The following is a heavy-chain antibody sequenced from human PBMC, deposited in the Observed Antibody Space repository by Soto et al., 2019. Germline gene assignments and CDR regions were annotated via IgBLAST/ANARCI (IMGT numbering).Heavy chain of an antibody. CDR2: ISGSGGST. J-gene: IGHJ6*03. V-gene: IGHV3-23*01. CDR1: GFTFSSYA. CDR3: AKDHGVMTTPYYYYYMDV. Sequence: EVQLLESGGGLVQPGGSLRLSCAASGFTFSSYAMSWVRQAPGKGLEWVSAISGSGGSTYYADSVKGRFTISRDNSKNTLYLQMNSLRAEDTAVYNCAKDHGVMTTPYYYYYMDVWDKGTTVTVSS. D-gene: IGHD3-16*01.